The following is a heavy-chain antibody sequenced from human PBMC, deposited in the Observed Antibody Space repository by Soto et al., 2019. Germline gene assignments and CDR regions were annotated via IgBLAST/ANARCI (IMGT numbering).Heavy chain of an antibody. Sequence: EVQLVESGGGLVQPGGSLRLSCAASGFTVSSNYMSWVRQAPGKGLEWVSVIYSGGSTYYADSVKGRFTISRDNSKNTLYLQMNSLRAEDTAVYYCAGYEFWSGYYMMDDAFDIWGQGTMVTVSS. CDR3: AGYEFWSGYYMMDDAFDI. D-gene: IGHD3-3*01. V-gene: IGHV3-66*01. CDR2: IYSGGST. J-gene: IGHJ3*02. CDR1: GFTVSSNY.